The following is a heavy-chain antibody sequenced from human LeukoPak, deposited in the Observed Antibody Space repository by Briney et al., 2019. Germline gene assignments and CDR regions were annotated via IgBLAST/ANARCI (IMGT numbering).Heavy chain of an antibody. Sequence: GGSLRLSCAASGFTFSSYAMTWVRQAPGKGLEWVSGISGSGGTTYYADSVKGRFTISRDSSKNTLYLQMNSLRAEDTAVYYCAKAFGSSRGYYYDALDVWGQGITVTVSS. CDR2: ISGSGGTT. J-gene: IGHJ6*02. CDR1: GFTFSSYA. CDR3: AKAFGSSRGYYYDALDV. D-gene: IGHD6-13*01. V-gene: IGHV3-23*01.